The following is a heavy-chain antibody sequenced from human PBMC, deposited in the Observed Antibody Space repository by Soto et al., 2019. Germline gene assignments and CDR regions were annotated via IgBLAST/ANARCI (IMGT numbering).Heavy chain of an antibody. CDR1: GYTFTSYG. J-gene: IGHJ5*02. CDR2: ISAYNGNT. D-gene: IGHD2-8*01. Sequence: ASVKVSCKASGYTFTSYGISWVRQAPGQGLEWMGWISAYNGNTNYAQKLQGRVTMTTDTSTSTAYMELRSLRSDDTAVYYCAFTQRGQSTPGVCYRCWFDPWGQGTLVTVSS. V-gene: IGHV1-18*01. CDR3: AFTQRGQSTPGVCYRCWFDP.